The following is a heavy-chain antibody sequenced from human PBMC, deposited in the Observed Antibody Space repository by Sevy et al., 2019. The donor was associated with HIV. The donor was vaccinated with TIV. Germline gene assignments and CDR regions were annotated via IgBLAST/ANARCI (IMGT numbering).Heavy chain of an antibody. V-gene: IGHV3-15*01. CDR3: TTHPYDYVWGSYRSNWFDP. Sequence: GGSLRLSCAASGFTFSNAWMSWVRQAPGKGLEWVGRIKSKTDGGTTDYAAPVKGRFTISRDDSKNTLYLQMNSLKTEDTAVYYCTTHPYDYVWGSYRSNWFDPWGQGTLVTVSS. J-gene: IGHJ5*02. CDR1: GFTFSNAW. D-gene: IGHD3-16*02. CDR2: IKSKTDGGTT.